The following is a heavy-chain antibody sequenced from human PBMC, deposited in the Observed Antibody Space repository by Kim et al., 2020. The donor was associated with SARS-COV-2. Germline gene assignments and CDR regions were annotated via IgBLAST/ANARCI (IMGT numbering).Heavy chain of an antibody. CDR3: ARVFRCGGDCYTLYYFDY. V-gene: IGHV3-21*01. D-gene: IGHD2-21*01. CDR2: ISSSSSYI. Sequence: GGSLRLSCAASGFTFSSYSMNWVRQAPGKGLEWVSSISSSSSYIYYADSVKGRFTISRDNAKNSLYLQMNSLRAEDTAVYYCARVFRCGGDCYTLYYFDYWGQGTLVTVSS. J-gene: IGHJ4*02. CDR1: GFTFSSYS.